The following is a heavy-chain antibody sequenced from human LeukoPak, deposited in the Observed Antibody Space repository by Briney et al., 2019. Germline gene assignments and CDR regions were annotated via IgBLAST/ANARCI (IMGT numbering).Heavy chain of an antibody. CDR3: ARGYCSDGRCPPPFYYHAMDV. CDR1: GFTFSSYS. D-gene: IGHD2-15*01. J-gene: IGHJ6*02. V-gene: IGHV3-21*01. CDR2: ISSSSSYI. Sequence: MSGGSLRLSCAASGFTFSSYSMNWVRQAPGKGLEWVSSISSSSSYIYYADSVKGRFTISRDNAKNSLYLQMNSLRAEDTAVYYCARGYCSDGRCPPPFYYHAMDVWGQGTTVTVSS.